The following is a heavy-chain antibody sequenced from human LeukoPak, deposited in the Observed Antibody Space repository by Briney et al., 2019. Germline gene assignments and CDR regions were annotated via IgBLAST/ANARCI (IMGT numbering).Heavy chain of an antibody. J-gene: IGHJ4*02. CDR3: ATVPSSGYYYFDY. CDR2: FDPEDCET. V-gene: IGHV1-24*01. Sequence: ASVKVSCKVSGYTLTELSMHWVRQAPGKGLEWMGGFDPEDCETIYAQKFQGGVTMTEDTSTDTAYMELSSLRSEDTAVYYCATVPSSGYYYFDYWGQGTLVTVSS. D-gene: IGHD3-22*01. CDR1: GYTLTELS.